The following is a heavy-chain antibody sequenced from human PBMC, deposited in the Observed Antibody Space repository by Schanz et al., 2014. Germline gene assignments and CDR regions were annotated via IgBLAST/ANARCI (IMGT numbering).Heavy chain of an antibody. V-gene: IGHV3-30*19. CDR3: ARGTPFRCDY. D-gene: IGHD3-16*01. CDR1: GFTFSTYG. J-gene: IGHJ4*02. CDR2: ISYDGSNK. Sequence: VQLVESGGVVAQPGGSLRLSCAASGFTFSTYGMHWVRQAPGKGLEWVALISYDGSNKHYADSVKGRFTISRDSARNSLYLQMSSLRAEDTAVYYCARGTPFRCDYWGQGTLVTVSS.